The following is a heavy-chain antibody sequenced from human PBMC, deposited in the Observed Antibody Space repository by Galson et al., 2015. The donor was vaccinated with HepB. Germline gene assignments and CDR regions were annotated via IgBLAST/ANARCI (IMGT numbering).Heavy chain of an antibody. Sequence: SVKVSCKASGGTFSSYAFNWVRQAPGQGLEWMGGITPNLGVGDYAQNYQGRVTITADKSTSTAYMELSSLRPEDTAVYYCARGPEGYYYYYYMDVWGKGTTVTVSS. D-gene: IGHD1-14*01. V-gene: IGHV1-69*10. CDR3: ARGPEGYYYYYYMDV. J-gene: IGHJ6*03. CDR1: GGTFSSYA. CDR2: ITPNLGVG.